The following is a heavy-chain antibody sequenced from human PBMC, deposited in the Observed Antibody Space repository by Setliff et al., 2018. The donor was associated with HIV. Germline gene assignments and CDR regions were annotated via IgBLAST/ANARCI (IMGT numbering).Heavy chain of an antibody. CDR3: ARYFDSTDY. D-gene: IGHD3-9*01. J-gene: IGHJ4*02. Sequence: GGSLRLSCAASGFTFSSYAMSWVRQAPGKGLEWVSLISGSSGGTYYADSVMGRFTISRDNSKNTLYLQMNSLRAEDTAVYYCARYFDSTDYWGQGTLVTVSS. CDR1: GFTFSSYA. V-gene: IGHV3-23*01. CDR2: ISGSSGGT.